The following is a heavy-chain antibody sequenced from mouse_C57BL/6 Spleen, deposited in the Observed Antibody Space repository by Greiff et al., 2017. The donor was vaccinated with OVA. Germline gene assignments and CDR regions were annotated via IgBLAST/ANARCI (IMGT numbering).Heavy chain of an antibody. D-gene: IGHD1-1*01. CDR3: ARPVTTYYAMDY. CDR1: GFTFSDYG. J-gene: IGHJ4*01. V-gene: IGHV5-17*01. Sequence: EVQRVESGGGLVKPGGSLKLSCAASGFTFSDYGMHWVRQAPEKGLEWVAYISSGSSTIYYADTVKGRFTISRDNAKNTLFLQMTSLRTEDTAMYYCARPVTTYYAMDYWGQGTSVTVSS. CDR2: ISSGSSTI.